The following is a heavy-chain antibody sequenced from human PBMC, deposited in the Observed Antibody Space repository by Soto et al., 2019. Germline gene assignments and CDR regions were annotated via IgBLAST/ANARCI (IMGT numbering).Heavy chain of an antibody. V-gene: IGHV3-74*01. CDR2: INSDGSST. D-gene: IGHD3-3*01. CDR3: ARNTHDFWSDYPAYYMDV. Sequence: GRSLTLACATCGFTFSSYWMHLVRQAPGKGLVWVSRINSDGSSTSYADSVKGRFTISRDNAKNTLYLQMNSLRAEDTAVYYCARNTHDFWSDYPAYYMDVWGKGTTVTVSS. J-gene: IGHJ6*03. CDR1: GFTFSSYW.